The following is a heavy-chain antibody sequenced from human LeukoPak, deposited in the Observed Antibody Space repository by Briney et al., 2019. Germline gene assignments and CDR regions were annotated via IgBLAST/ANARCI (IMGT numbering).Heavy chain of an antibody. J-gene: IGHJ4*02. Sequence: GGSLRLSCAASGFTFSSYAMHWVRQAPGKGLEWVAVISYDGSNKYYADSVKGRFTISRDNSKNTLYLQVNSLRAEDTAVYYCARDGSGDYWGQGTLVTVSS. CDR1: GFTFSSYA. CDR2: ISYDGSNK. CDR3: ARDGSGDY. V-gene: IGHV3-30*04.